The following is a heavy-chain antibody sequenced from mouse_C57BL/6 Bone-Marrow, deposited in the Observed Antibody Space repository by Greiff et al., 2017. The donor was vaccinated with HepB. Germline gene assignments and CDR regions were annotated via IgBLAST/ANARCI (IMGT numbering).Heavy chain of an antibody. J-gene: IGHJ1*03. CDR1: GFTFSDFY. CDR2: SRNKANDYTT. CDR3: ARDAGSSYPYWYFDV. D-gene: IGHD1-1*01. V-gene: IGHV7-1*01. Sequence: EVKLMESGGGLVQSGRSLRLSCATSGFTFSDFYMEWVRQAPGKGLEWIAASRNKANDYTTEYSASVKGRFIVSRDTSQSILYLQMNALRAEDTAIYYCARDAGSSYPYWYFDVWGTGTTVTVSS.